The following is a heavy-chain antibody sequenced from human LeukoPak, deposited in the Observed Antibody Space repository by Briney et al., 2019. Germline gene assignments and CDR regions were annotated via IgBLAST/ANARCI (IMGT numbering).Heavy chain of an antibody. Sequence: SETLSLTCAVYGGSFSGYYWTWIRQPAGKGLEWIGRIYTSGSTNYNPSLNSRVTISLDTSKNQFSLKLSSVTAADTAVYYCARERTPGSGYGVDYWGQGTVVTVSS. V-gene: IGHV4-4*07. D-gene: IGHD6-25*01. CDR2: IYTSGST. CDR1: GGSFSGYY. J-gene: IGHJ4*02. CDR3: ARERTPGSGYGVDY.